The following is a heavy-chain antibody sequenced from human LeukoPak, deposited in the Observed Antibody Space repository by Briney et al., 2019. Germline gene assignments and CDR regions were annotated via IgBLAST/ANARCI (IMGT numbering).Heavy chain of an antibody. Sequence: ASVKVSCKVSGYTLTELSMHWVRQAPGKGLEWMGGFDPEDGETIYAQKFQGRVTMTEDTSTDTAYMELSSLRSEDTAVYYCATGQYGDYGWYNWFDPWGQGTLVTVSS. CDR1: GYTLTELS. D-gene: IGHD4-17*01. J-gene: IGHJ5*02. CDR3: ATGQYGDYGWYNWFDP. CDR2: FDPEDGET. V-gene: IGHV1-24*01.